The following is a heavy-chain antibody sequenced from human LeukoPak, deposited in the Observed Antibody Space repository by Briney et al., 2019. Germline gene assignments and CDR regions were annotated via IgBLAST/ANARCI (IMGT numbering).Heavy chain of an antibody. CDR1: GSTLSDLS. V-gene: IGHV1-24*01. J-gene: IGHJ2*01. CDR2: SDPEDGER. CDR3: VTDRARLFWYFDL. D-gene: IGHD2-21*02. Sequence: ASVKVSCKFSGSTLSDLSIHWVRQAPGKGLEYVGGSDPEDGERFHAQRFQGRVTMTEDTPMDTVYMELSSLRSEDTAVYYCVTDRARLFWYFDLWGRGTLVTVSS.